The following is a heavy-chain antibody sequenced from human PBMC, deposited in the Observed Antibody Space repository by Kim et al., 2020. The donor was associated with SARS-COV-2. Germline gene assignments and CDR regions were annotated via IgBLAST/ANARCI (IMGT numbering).Heavy chain of an antibody. CDR2: IWYDGSNK. CDR3: SAGEIAVAGARDY. CDR1: GFTFSSYA. Sequence: GGSLRLSCAASGFTFSSYAMYWVRQAPGKGLEWVAVIWYDGSNKYYADSVKGRFTISRDNSKNMLYLQMNSPRAEDTAVYYCSAGEIAVAGARDYWGQGT. D-gene: IGHD6-19*01. J-gene: IGHJ4*02. V-gene: IGHV3-33*01.